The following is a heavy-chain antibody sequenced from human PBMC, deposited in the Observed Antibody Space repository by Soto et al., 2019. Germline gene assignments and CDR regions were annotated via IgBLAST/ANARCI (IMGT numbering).Heavy chain of an antibody. D-gene: IGHD3-10*01. CDR1: GYTFTSYY. CDR2: INPSGGST. Sequence: GASVKVSCKASGYTFTSYYMHWVRQALGQGLEWMGIINPSGGSTSYAQKFQGRVTMTRDTSTSTVYMELSSLRSEDTAVYYCARDRVPHYYYYYMDVWGKGTTVTVSS. CDR3: ARDRVPHYYYYYMDV. V-gene: IGHV1-46*03. J-gene: IGHJ6*03.